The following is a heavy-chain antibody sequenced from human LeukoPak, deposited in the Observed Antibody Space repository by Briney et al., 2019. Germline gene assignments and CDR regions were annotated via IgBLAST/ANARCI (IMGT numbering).Heavy chain of an antibody. CDR3: ATNYDSSGLDY. Sequence: ASVTVSCKASGYTFTSYGISWVRQAPGQGLEWMGWISAYNGNTNYAQKLQGRVTMTRDTSTSTVYMELSSLRSEDTAVYYCATNYDSSGLDYWGQGTLVTVSS. CDR1: GYTFTSYG. CDR2: ISAYNGNT. V-gene: IGHV1-18*01. J-gene: IGHJ4*02. D-gene: IGHD3-22*01.